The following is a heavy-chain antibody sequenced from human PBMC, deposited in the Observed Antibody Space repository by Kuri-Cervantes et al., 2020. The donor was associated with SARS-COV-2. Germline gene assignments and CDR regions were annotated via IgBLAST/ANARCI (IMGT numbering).Heavy chain of an antibody. Sequence: GSLRLSCTVSGGSISSYYWSWIRQPAGKGLEWIGRIYTSGSTNYNPSLKSRVTMSVDTSKNQFSLKLSSVTAADTAVYYCASERSPKYCSSTSCYVIWGQGTLVTVSS. V-gene: IGHV4-4*07. D-gene: IGHD2-2*01. J-gene: IGHJ1*01. CDR2: IYTSGST. CDR1: GGSISSYY. CDR3: ASERSPKYCSSTSCYVI.